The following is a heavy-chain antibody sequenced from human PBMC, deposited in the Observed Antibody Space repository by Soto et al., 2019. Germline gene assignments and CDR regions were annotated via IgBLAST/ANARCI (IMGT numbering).Heavy chain of an antibody. CDR1: GFTLNSKD. Sequence: PGGSLRLSCAASGFTLNSKDMHWVRQTTGKGLEWVSAITTSGDTYYPDSVRGRFSISRENAKNSLYLQMNSLRVEDTAVYYCARARHLNGITSLFFDYWGQGALVTVS. CDR3: ARARHLNGITSLFFDY. CDR2: ITTSGDT. J-gene: IGHJ4*02. V-gene: IGHV3-13*01. D-gene: IGHD3-3*01.